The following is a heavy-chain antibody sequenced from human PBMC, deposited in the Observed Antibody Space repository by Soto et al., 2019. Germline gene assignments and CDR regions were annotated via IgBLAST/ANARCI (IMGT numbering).Heavy chain of an antibody. CDR1: GGSISSYY. Sequence: SETLSLTCTVSGGSISSYYWSWIRQPPGKGLEWIGYIYYSGSTNYNPSLKSRVTISVDTSKNQFSLKLSSVTAADTAVYYCASGSWFGPYYFDYWGQGTLVTVSS. CDR3: ASGSWFGPYYFDY. CDR2: IYYSGST. J-gene: IGHJ4*02. D-gene: IGHD3-10*01. V-gene: IGHV4-59*01.